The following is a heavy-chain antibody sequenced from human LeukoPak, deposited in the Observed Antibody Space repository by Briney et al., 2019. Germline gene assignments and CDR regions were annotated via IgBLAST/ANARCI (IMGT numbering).Heavy chain of an antibody. J-gene: IGHJ2*01. CDR2: IYYSGST. D-gene: IGHD5-18*01. CDR1: GGSLSNYY. CDR3: ARATGTWIQLWPRYWYFDL. Sequence: SETLSLTCTVSGGSLSNYYWSWIRQPPGKGLEWIGYIYYSGSTNYNPSLKSRVTISVDTSKSQFSLKLSSVTAADTAVYYCARATGTWIQLWPRYWYFDLWGRGTLVTVSS. V-gene: IGHV4-59*01.